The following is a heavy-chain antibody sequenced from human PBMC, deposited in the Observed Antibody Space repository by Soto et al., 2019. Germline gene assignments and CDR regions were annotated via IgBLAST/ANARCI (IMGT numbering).Heavy chain of an antibody. D-gene: IGHD5-18*01. CDR2: INPSGGST. J-gene: IGHJ5*02. CDR3: ARVYPSATRYGYVGNNWFDP. Sequence: QVQLVQSGAEVKKPGASVKVSCKASGYTFTSYYMHWVRQAPGQGLEWMGIINPSGGSTSYAQKFQGRVTMTRDTSTSTVYMELSSLRSEDTAVYYCARVYPSATRYGYVGNNWFDPWGQGTLVTVSS. CDR1: GYTFTSYY. V-gene: IGHV1-46*03.